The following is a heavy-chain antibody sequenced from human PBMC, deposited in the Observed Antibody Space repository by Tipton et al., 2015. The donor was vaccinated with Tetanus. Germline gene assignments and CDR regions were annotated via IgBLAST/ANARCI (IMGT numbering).Heavy chain of an antibody. Sequence: TLSLTCTVSGGSISTTSDYWGWIRQPPRKGLEWIGSLYYSGTTYYNPSLKSRVTISVDTSKNHFSLRLSSVTAADTAVYYCARHSLKLGMWAFDIWGRGTLVTVSS. CDR2: LYYSGTT. V-gene: IGHV4-39*01. CDR1: GGSISTTSDY. J-gene: IGHJ3*02. D-gene: IGHD7-27*01. CDR3: ARHSLKLGMWAFDI.